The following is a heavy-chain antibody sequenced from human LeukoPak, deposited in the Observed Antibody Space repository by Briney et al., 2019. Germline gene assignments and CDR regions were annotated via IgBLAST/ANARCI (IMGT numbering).Heavy chain of an antibody. CDR3: ARLNFPRAWIQLWLLPNLYYYYYMDV. Sequence: ASVKVSCKASGDTFTSYGISWVRQAPGQGLEWMGWISAYNGNTNYAQKLQGRGTMTTDTSTSTAYMELRSLRSDDTAVYYCARLNFPRAWIQLWLLPNLYYYYYMDVWGKGTTVTVSS. D-gene: IGHD5-18*01. CDR1: GDTFTSYG. V-gene: IGHV1-18*01. CDR2: ISAYNGNT. J-gene: IGHJ6*03.